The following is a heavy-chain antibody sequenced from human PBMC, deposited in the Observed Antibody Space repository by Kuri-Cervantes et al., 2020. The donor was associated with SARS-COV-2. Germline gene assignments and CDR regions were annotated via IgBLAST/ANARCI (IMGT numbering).Heavy chain of an antibody. V-gene: IGHV1-18*01. Sequence: ASVKVSCKASGYTFTSYAMHWVRQAPGQGLEWMGWISAYNGNANYAQKLQGRVTMTTDTSTSTAYMELRSLRSDDTAVYYCAINIAARPGPYNWFDPWGRGTLVTVSS. CDR2: ISAYNGNA. J-gene: IGHJ5*02. CDR1: GYTFTSYA. CDR3: AINIAARPGPYNWFDP. D-gene: IGHD6-6*01.